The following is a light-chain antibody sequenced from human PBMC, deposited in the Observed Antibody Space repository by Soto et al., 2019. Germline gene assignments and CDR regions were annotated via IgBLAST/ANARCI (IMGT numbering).Light chain of an antibody. CDR2: KAT. CDR1: QSITTW. Sequence: DIQMTQSPSTLSASVGDRVTITCRASQSITTWLAWYQQKPGKAPKLRIYKATNLQSGVPSRFSGSGSGTEFSLTISSLQPDDFATYYCQRYNDYQYIFGQGTKLEIK. CDR3: QRYNDYQYI. V-gene: IGKV1-5*03. J-gene: IGKJ2*01.